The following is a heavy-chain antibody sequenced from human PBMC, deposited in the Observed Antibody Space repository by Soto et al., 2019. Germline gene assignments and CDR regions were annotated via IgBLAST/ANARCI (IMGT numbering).Heavy chain of an antibody. CDR3: CAKVKVYCSGGSCYSADY. CDR1: GGSISSGGYS. Sequence: PSETLSLTCAVSGGSISSGGYSWSWIRQPPGKGLEWIGYIYHSGSTYYNPSLKSRVTITVDRSKNQFSLKLSSVTAADTAVYYCCAKVKVYCSGGSCYSADYWGQGTLVTVSS. V-gene: IGHV4-30-2*01. D-gene: IGHD2-15*01. J-gene: IGHJ4*02. CDR2: IYHSGST.